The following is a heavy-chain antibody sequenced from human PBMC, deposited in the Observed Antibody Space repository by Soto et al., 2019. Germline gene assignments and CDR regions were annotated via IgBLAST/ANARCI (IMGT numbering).Heavy chain of an antibody. CDR2: ISAYNGNT. Sequence: ASVKVSCKASGGTFSSYAISWVRQAPGQGLEWMGWISAYNGNTNYAQKLQGRVTMTTDTPTSTAYMELRSLRSDDTAVYYCARDRPDLPPHAFDIWGQGTMVTVSS. CDR3: ARDRPDLPPHAFDI. V-gene: IGHV1-18*01. J-gene: IGHJ3*02. CDR1: GGTFSSYA.